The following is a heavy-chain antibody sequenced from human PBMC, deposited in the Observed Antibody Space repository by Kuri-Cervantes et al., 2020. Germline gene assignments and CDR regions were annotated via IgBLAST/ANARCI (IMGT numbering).Heavy chain of an antibody. CDR1: GFTFSSYA. Sequence: GESLKISCAASGFTFSSYAMSWVRQAPGKGLEWVSVIYSGGSTYYADSVKGRFTISRDNSKNTLYLQMNSLRAEDTAVYYCARSLEVWGSYRNAFDIWGQGAMVTVSS. V-gene: IGHV3-66*02. D-gene: IGHD3-16*01. CDR2: IYSGGST. CDR3: ARSLEVWGSYRNAFDI. J-gene: IGHJ3*02.